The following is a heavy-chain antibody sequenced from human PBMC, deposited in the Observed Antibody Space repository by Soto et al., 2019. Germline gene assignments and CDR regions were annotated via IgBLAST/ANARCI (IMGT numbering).Heavy chain of an antibody. Sequence: SETLSLTCTVSGGSISNFYWSWIRQPPGKGLEWIGYIYYSGTTSHNPSLNSRVTISVDTSKNQFSLKLNSVTAADTAVYYCARESYYGSGATVVGYWGLGTLVTVSS. CDR3: ARESYYGSGATVVGY. CDR1: GGSISNFY. D-gene: IGHD3-10*01. J-gene: IGHJ4*02. CDR2: IYYSGTT. V-gene: IGHV4-59*01.